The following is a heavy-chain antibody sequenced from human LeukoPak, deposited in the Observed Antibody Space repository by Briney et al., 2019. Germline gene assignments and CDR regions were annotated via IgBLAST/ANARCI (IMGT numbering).Heavy chain of an antibody. CDR1: GGTLSNYV. CDR2: IIPIFGTA. D-gene: IGHD1-20*01. Sequence: SVKVSCKASGGTLSNYVISWVRQAPGQGLEWMGGIIPIFGTANYAQKLQGRVTFITDESTSIAYMELSSLGSEDTAVYYCARVLGLFNWNSPLAHWGQGTLVTVSS. CDR3: ARVLGLFNWNSPLAH. J-gene: IGHJ4*02. V-gene: IGHV1-69*05.